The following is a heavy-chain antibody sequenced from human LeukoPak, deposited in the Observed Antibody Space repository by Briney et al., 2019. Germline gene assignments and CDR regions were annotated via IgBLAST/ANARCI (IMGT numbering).Heavy chain of an antibody. D-gene: IGHD3-10*01. CDR1: GASISSNSYY. CDR2: IYYSGST. J-gene: IGHJ4*02. V-gene: IGHV4-39*01. CDR3: ARHLYVVGSGEVIDY. Sequence: PSETLSLTCTVSGASISSNSYYWGWIRQPPGKGLEWIGSIYYSGSTYYNPSLKSRVTISVDTSKNQSSLKLTSVTAADPAVYYCARHLYVVGSGEVIDYWGQGTLVTVSS.